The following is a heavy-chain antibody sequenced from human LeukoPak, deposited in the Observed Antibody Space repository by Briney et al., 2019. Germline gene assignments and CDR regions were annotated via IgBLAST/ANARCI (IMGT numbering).Heavy chain of an antibody. Sequence: GASVKVSCKASGYTFTIYYMHWVRQAPGQGLECMGIINPSGGSTSYAQKFQGRVTMTRDTSTSTVYMELRRLRSEDTAVYYCARSPDYGDCDYWGQGTLVSVSS. CDR3: ARSPDYGDCDY. D-gene: IGHD4-17*01. V-gene: IGHV1-46*01. CDR1: GYTFTIYY. J-gene: IGHJ4*02. CDR2: INPSGGST.